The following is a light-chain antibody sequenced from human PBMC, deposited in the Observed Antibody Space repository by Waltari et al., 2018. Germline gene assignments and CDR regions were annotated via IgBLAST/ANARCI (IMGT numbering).Light chain of an antibody. Sequence: IVLTQSPGTLSSSPGERATLSCRASQRVGRYLAWYQQKPGQAPRLLIYDASTRATGIPDRFSGSGSGTDFSLTISRLESEDFAVYYCQKYVNLPATFGQGTKVEIK. CDR3: QKYVNLPAT. J-gene: IGKJ1*01. V-gene: IGKV3-20*01. CDR2: DAS. CDR1: QRVGRY.